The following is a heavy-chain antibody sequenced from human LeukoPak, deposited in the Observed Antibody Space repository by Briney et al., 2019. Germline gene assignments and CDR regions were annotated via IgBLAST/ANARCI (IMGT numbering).Heavy chain of an antibody. V-gene: IGHV3-7*03. Sequence: PGGSLRLSCAASGSALSSHWMTWVRQVPGRGPEWVANVNRGGSETYYLDSVKGRFTISKDNAKNSLYLQMNSLRAEDTALYHCARNNGMDAWGQGTTVIVSS. CDR2: VNRGGSET. CDR1: GSALSSHW. J-gene: IGHJ6*02. CDR3: ARNNGMDA.